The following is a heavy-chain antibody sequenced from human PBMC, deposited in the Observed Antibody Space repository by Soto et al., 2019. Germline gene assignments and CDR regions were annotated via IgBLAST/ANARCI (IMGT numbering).Heavy chain of an antibody. CDR1: GYSLTPYR. Sequence: GEPMQVSCKGSGYSLTPYRIGWVRQLPGKGLERMWLTYPGGADTRHSPPFQGQVTISADKSISTAYLQWSSLKASDTAMYYCAIHLDRGYYSYDMDFWGQGTMVTVSS. CDR3: AIHLDRGYYSYDMDF. V-gene: IGHV5-51*01. J-gene: IGHJ6*02. D-gene: IGHD3-22*01. CDR2: TYPGGADT.